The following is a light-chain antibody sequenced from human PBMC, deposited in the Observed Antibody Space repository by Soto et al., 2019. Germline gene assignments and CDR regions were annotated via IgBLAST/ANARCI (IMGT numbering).Light chain of an antibody. V-gene: IGKV1-39*01. CDR2: AVS. CDR1: QSVSHY. J-gene: IGKJ2*01. Sequence: DIQMTQSPSSLSASVGDRVTISCRASQSVSHYLNWYQQRPGKAPALLISAVSTLQSVVPSRFSGSGSGTDFTLTITGLQHEDVATYYCQQSHTTPYTFGQGTKLGSK. CDR3: QQSHTTPYT.